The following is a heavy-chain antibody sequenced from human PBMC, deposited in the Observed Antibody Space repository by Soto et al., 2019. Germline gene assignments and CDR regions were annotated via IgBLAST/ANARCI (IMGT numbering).Heavy chain of an antibody. J-gene: IGHJ4*02. V-gene: IGHV4-30-2*06. CDR1: GASISYGGFS. D-gene: IGHD5-12*01. CDR2: ISHLENT. Sequence: QLQLQESGSGLVKTSETLSLTCTVSGASISYGGFSWSWIRQSPGRGLEWIGYISHLENTYFHPSFKSLLTMSIDRTRNQFSLKLSSVTAADMAVYYCARGGGYDSFDYWGQGVLVTVSS. CDR3: ARGGGYDSFDY.